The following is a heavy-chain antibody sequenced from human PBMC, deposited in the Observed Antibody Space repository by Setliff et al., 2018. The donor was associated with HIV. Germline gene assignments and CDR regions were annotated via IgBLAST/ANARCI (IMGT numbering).Heavy chain of an antibody. Sequence: GSLRLPCAASGFTFSTSAMHWVRQAPGKGLEWVAVISYDGNIKYYAVTVKGRFTISRDNSKTTLYVQMNSLRAEDTAVYYCARDPTYYCDNTGHYDAFDIWGQGTMVTVSS. CDR2: ISYDGNIK. D-gene: IGHD3-22*01. CDR3: ARDPTYYCDNTGHYDAFDI. CDR1: GFTFSTSA. J-gene: IGHJ3*02. V-gene: IGHV3-30*04.